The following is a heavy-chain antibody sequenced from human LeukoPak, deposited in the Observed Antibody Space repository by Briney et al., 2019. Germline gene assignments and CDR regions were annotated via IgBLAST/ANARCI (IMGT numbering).Heavy chain of an antibody. V-gene: IGHV3-23*01. D-gene: IGHD3-22*01. CDR3: AYYDSRYGVDY. Sequence: GGSLRLSCAVSGITLSNYGMSWVRQAPGKGLEWVAGISDSGGSTNYADSVKGRFTISRDNPKNTLYLQMNSLRAEDTAVYYCAYYDSRYGVDYWGQGTLVTVSS. CDR2: ISDSGGST. J-gene: IGHJ4*02. CDR1: GITLSNYG.